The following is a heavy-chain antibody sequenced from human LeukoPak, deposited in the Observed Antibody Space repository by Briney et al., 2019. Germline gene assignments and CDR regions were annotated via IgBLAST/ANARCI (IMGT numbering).Heavy chain of an antibody. V-gene: IGHV3-30*03. CDR2: ISYDGSNK. J-gene: IGHJ4*02. Sequence: GRSLRLSSAASGFTFSSYGMHWVRQAPGKGLEWVAVISYDGSNKYYADSVKGRFTISRDNSKNTLYLQMNSLRAEDTAVYYCADGDWNYWGQGTLVTVSS. D-gene: IGHD2-21*02. CDR1: GFTFSSYG. CDR3: ADGDWNY.